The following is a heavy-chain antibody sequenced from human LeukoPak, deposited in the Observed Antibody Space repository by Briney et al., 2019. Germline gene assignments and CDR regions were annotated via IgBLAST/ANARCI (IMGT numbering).Heavy chain of an antibody. V-gene: IGHV3-23*01. Sequence: GGSLRLSCAASGFTFSSYAMSWVRQAPGKGLEWVSSISGNGASTYYADSVKGRFTIYRDNSKNTLYLQMNSLRAEDTAIYYCAKDVGSSITARRAFDYWGQGSLVTVSS. CDR1: GFTFSSYA. CDR3: AKDVGSSITARRAFDY. J-gene: IGHJ4*02. CDR2: ISGNGAST. D-gene: IGHD6-6*01.